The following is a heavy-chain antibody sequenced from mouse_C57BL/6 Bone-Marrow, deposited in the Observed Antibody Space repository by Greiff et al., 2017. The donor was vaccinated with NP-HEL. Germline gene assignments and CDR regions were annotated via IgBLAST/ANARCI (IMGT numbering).Heavy chain of an antibody. CDR2: IYIGTGYT. J-gene: IGHJ3*01. D-gene: IGHD1-1*01. V-gene: IGHV1-58*01. CDR1: GYTFTSYG. Sequence: EVQLQQSGAELVRPGSSVKMSCKTSGYTFTSYGINWVKQRPGQGLEWIGYIYIGTGYTEYNEKFKGKATLTSDTSSSTAYMQLSSLTSEDSAIYFCAREGDYAPFAYWGQGTLVTVSA. CDR3: AREGDYAPFAY.